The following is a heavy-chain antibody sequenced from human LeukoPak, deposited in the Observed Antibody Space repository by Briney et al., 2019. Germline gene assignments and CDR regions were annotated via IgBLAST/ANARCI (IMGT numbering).Heavy chain of an antibody. J-gene: IGHJ4*02. D-gene: IGHD6-13*01. CDR3: ARDNDLVAAGYYFDY. Sequence: GRSLRLSCAASGFTFSSYAMHWVCQAPGKGLEWVAVISYDGSNKYNADSVKGRFTMSRDNSKNTLYLQMNSLRAEDTAVYYCARDNDLVAAGYYFDYWGQGTLVTVSS. V-gene: IGHV3-30*04. CDR1: GFTFSSYA. CDR2: ISYDGSNK.